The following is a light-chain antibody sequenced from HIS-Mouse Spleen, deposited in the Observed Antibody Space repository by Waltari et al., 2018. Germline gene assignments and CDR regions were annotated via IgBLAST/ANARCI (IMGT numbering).Light chain of an antibody. V-gene: IGLV3-10*01. CDR3: YSTDSSGNHRV. J-gene: IGLJ2*01. Sequence: SYQLTQPPSVSVPPRQTAMNTCPGYALPKTYAYWYQQKSGQAPVLVIYEDSKRPSGIPERFSGSSSGTMATLTISGAQVEDEADYYCYSTDSSGNHRVFGGGTKLTVL. CDR1: ALPKTY. CDR2: EDS.